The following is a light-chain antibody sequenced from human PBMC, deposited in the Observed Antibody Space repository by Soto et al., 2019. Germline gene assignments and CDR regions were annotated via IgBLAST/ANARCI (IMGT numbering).Light chain of an antibody. J-gene: IGLJ1*01. CDR2: EVS. CDR3: SSYTTSNKV. V-gene: IGLV2-14*01. Sequence: QSALTQPASVSGSPGQSITISCTGTSSDTAGYNYVSWYQQHPGKAPKLMIYEVSNRPSGVSNRFSGSQSGNTASLTISGLQAEDEANYYCSSYTTSNKVFGTGTKVTVL. CDR1: SSDTAGYNY.